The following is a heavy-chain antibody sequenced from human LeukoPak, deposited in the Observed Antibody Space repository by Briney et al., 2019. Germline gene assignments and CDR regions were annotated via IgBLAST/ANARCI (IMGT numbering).Heavy chain of an antibody. CDR2: IYHSGST. D-gene: IGHD6-19*01. CDR1: GYSLSSGYY. V-gene: IGHV4-38-2*02. J-gene: IGHJ4*02. Sequence: SETLSLTCAVSGYSLSSGYYWGWIRQPPGKGLEWIGSIYHSGSTYYNPSLKSRVTISVDTSKNQFSLKLSSVTAADTAVYYCARDRSWSSGFYFDYWGQGTLVTVSS. CDR3: ARDRSWSSGFYFDY.